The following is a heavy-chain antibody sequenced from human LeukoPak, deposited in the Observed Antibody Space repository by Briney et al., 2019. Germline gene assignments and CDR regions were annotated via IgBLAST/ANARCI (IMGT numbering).Heavy chain of an antibody. CDR1: GGSFSGYY. D-gene: IGHD6-13*01. CDR2: INHSGST. CDR3: ARAVGGAAAELFGY. V-gene: IGHV4-34*01. Sequence: PSETLSLTCAVYGGSFSGYYWSWIRQPPGKGLEWIGEINHSGSTNYNPSLKSRVTISVDTSKNQFSLKLSSVTAADTAVYYCARAVGGAAAELFGYWGQGTLVTVS. J-gene: IGHJ4*02.